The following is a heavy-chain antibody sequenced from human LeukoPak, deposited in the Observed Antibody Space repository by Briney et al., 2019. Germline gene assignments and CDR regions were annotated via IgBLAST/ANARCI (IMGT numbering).Heavy chain of an antibody. Sequence: GGSLQISCQGSGSSFTSYWIGGVRPLPGKGLEWMGIIYPGDSDTRYSPSFQGQVTISADKSISTAYLQWSSLEASDTAMYYCARQIPATIYDYWGQGTLVTVSS. J-gene: IGHJ4*02. V-gene: IGHV5-51*01. D-gene: IGHD2-2*01. CDR2: IYPGDSDT. CDR3: ARQIPATIYDY. CDR1: GSSFTSYW.